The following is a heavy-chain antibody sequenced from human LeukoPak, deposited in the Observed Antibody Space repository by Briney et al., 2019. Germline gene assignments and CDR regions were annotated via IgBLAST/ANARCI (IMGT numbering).Heavy chain of an antibody. CDR3: ASGVEGPGDSQDYYYYYYMDV. CDR2: IYYSGST. D-gene: IGHD2-21*02. V-gene: IGHV4-59*01. J-gene: IGHJ6*03. CDR1: GGSISSYY. Sequence: PSETLSLTCTVSGGSISSYYWSWIRQPPGKGLEWIGYIYYSGSTNYNPSLKSRVTISVDTSKNQFSLKLSSVTAADTAVYYCASGVEGPGDSQDYYYYYYMDVWGKGTTVTVSS.